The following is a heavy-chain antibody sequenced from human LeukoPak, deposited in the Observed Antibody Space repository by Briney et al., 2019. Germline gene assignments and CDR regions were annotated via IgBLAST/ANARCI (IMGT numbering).Heavy chain of an antibody. D-gene: IGHD2-8*02. CDR3: ARGLDVVLPD. V-gene: IGHV4-34*01. CDR2: INHSGST. Sequence: SETLPLTCAVYGGSFSGYYWSWIRQPPGKGLEWIGEINHSGSTNYNPSLKSRVTISVDTSKNQFSLKLSSVTAADTAVYYCARGLDVVLPDWGQGTLVTVSS. CDR1: GGSFSGYY. J-gene: IGHJ4*02.